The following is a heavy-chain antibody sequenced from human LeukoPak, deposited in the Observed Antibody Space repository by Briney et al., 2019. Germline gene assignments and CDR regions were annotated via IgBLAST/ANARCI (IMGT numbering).Heavy chain of an antibody. V-gene: IGHV3-7*01. CDR1: GFTFSSYW. CDR2: IKQDGSEK. J-gene: IGHJ4*02. Sequence: GGSLRLSCAASGFTFSSYWMSWVRQAPGKGLEWVANIKQDGSEKYYVDSVKGRFTISRDNAKNSLYLQMNSLGAEDTAVYYCARQPFLTIFGVVIGGYFDYWGQGTLVTVSS. D-gene: IGHD3-3*01. CDR3: ARQPFLTIFGVVIGGYFDY.